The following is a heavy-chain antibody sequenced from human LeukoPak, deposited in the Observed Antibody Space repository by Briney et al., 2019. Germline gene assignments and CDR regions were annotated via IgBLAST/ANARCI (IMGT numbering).Heavy chain of an antibody. J-gene: IGHJ4*02. Sequence: GGSLRLSCVASGCTFTSYAMSWGRQARGEGLEWVSAVSVSGDKTYYADSVTGRFTISRDNSKNILVLQMNSLRVEDTAVYYCPKPDGIKYDNGGWFDYWGKGTLVTVS. CDR3: PKPDGIKYDNGGWFDY. V-gene: IGHV3-23*01. CDR1: GCTFTSYA. D-gene: IGHD3-16*01. CDR2: VSVSGDKT.